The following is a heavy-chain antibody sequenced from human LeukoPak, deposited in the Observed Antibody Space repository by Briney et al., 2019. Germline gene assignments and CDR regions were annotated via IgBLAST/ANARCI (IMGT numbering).Heavy chain of an antibody. D-gene: IGHD4-17*01. V-gene: IGHV3-9*01. CDR2: ISWNSGSI. J-gene: IGHJ4*02. Sequence: GRSLRLSRAASGFTFDDYAMHWVRQAPGKGLEWVSGISWNSGSIGYADSVKGRFTISRDNAKNSLYLQMNSLRAEDTALYYCAKGTYGGNSGCFDYWGQGTLVTVSS. CDR3: AKGTYGGNSGCFDY. CDR1: GFTFDDYA.